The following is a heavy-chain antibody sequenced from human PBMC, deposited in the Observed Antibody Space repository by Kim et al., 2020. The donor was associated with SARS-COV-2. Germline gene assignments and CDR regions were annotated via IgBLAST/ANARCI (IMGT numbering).Heavy chain of an antibody. CDR1: GGSISGYY. CDR2: IHYTGST. D-gene: IGHD3-22*01. Sequence: SETLSLTCTVSGGSISGYYWGWIRQPPGKGLEWIGYIHYTGSTNYNPSLKSRVTISLHTSKNQFSLTVTSVTAADTAVYYCARDIDSDGYLTYFDYWGQGTLVTVSS. J-gene: IGHJ4*02. V-gene: IGHV4-59*13. CDR3: ARDIDSDGYLTYFDY.